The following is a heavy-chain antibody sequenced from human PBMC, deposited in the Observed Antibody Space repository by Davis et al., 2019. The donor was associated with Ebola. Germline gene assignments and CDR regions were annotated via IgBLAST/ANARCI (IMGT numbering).Heavy chain of an antibody. CDR1: GFPFSTYA. V-gene: IGHV3-23*01. CDR2: ISSSGDST. D-gene: IGHD6-19*01. CDR3: AKGWGSSGWYYFDY. J-gene: IGHJ4*02. Sequence: GESLKISCTASGFPFSTYAMSWVRQAPGKGLAWVSAISSSGDSTYYADSVKGRFTISRDNSKNMLYLQMNSLRPEDTALYYCAKGWGSSGWYYFDYWGQGTLVTVSS.